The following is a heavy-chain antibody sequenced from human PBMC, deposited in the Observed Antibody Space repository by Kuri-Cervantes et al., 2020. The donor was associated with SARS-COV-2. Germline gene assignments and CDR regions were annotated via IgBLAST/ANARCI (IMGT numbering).Heavy chain of an antibody. CDR1: GFTFSSYA. J-gene: IGHJ4*02. CDR3: ASGPGILWFGDDY. CDR2: ISGSGGST. V-gene: IGHV3-23*01. D-gene: IGHD3-10*01. Sequence: GGSLRLSCAASGFTFSSYAMSWVRQAPGKGPEWVSAISGSGGSTYYADSVKGRFTISRDNSKNTLYLQMNSLRAEDTAVYYCASGPGILWFGDDYWGQGTLVTVSS.